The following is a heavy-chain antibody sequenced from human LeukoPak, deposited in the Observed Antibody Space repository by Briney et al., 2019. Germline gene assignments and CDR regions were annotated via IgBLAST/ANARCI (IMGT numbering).Heavy chain of an antibody. V-gene: IGHV4-34*01. CDR3: ARDQPTSIAARPDWFDP. CDR1: GGSFSGYY. CDR2: INHSGST. J-gene: IGHJ5*02. D-gene: IGHD6-6*01. Sequence: SETLSLTCAVYGGSFSGYYWSWIRQPPGKGLEWIGEINHSGSTNYNPSLKSRVTISVDTSKNQFSLKLSSVTAADTAVYYCARDQPTSIAARPDWFDPWGQGTLVTVSS.